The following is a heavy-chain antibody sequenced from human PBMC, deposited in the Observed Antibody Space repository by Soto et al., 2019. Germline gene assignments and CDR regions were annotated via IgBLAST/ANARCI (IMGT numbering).Heavy chain of an antibody. CDR2: TYYRSKWYN. CDR3: ARSDIDFGHFDY. J-gene: IGHJ4*02. CDR1: GDSVSSNSAA. D-gene: IGHD5-12*01. V-gene: IGHV6-1*01. Sequence: SQTLSLTCVISGDSVSSNSAAWHWIRQSPSRGLEWLGRTYYRSKWYNDYTVSVKSRITINPDTSKNQFSLQLNSVTPEYTAVYYCARSDIDFGHFDYWGQRTLVTVSS.